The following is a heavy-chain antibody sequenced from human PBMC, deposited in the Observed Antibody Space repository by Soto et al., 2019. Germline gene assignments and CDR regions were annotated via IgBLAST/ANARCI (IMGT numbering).Heavy chain of an antibody. J-gene: IGHJ4*02. D-gene: IGHD2-2*01. Sequence: PGGSLAIACASSGFTFDDYTMDWVRQAPGKGLEWVSLISLDGGSPYYADSVNGRFTISIDNSKNSLYLQMNSLRTEDTALYYCAKGHGASYCSTTRCSIDYWGQGTMVTVSS. CDR2: ISLDGGSP. CDR3: AKGHGASYCSTTRCSIDY. CDR1: GFTFDDYT. V-gene: IGHV3-43*01.